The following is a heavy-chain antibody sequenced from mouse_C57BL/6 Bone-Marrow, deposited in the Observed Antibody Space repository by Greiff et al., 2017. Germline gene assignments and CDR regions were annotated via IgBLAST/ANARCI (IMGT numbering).Heavy chain of an antibody. Sequence: EVNLVESGGGLVKPGGSLKLSCAASGFTFSSYAMSWVRQTPEKRLEWVATISDGGSYTYYPDNVKGRFTISRDNAKNNLYLQMSHLKSEDTAMXYCAGEITTVLGGYWGQGTTLTVSS. CDR3: AGEITTVLGGY. V-gene: IGHV5-4*03. CDR1: GFTFSSYA. CDR2: ISDGGSYT. D-gene: IGHD1-1*01. J-gene: IGHJ2*01.